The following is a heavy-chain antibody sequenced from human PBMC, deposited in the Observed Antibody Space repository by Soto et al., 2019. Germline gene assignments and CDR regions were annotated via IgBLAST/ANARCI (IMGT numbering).Heavy chain of an antibody. CDR2: INPNSGGT. V-gene: IGHV1-2*02. Sequence: DSLKGSCKASGYTFTGYYMHWVRQAPGQGLEWMGWINPNSGGTNYAQKFQGRVTMTRDTPISTAYMELSRLRSDDTAVYYCARDGWHIVVVTAIPMGMDVWGQGTTVTVSS. CDR1: GYTFTGYY. J-gene: IGHJ6*02. D-gene: IGHD2-21*02. CDR3: ARDGWHIVVVTAIPMGMDV.